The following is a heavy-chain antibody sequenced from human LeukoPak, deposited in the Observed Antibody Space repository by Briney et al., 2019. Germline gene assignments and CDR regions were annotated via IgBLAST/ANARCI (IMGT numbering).Heavy chain of an antibody. D-gene: IGHD3-22*01. J-gene: IGHJ3*02. CDR3: GLAAYYYDSSGSDDAFDI. V-gene: IGHV3-64D*08. Sequence: AGGSLRLSCSASGFNFNNYAMDWVRQAPGKGLEYVSAISSNGGSAYYADSVKGRCTISRDNSKNTLYLQMSSLRAEDTAVYYSGLAAYYYDSSGSDDAFDIWGQGTMVIVSS. CDR1: GFNFNNYA. CDR2: ISSNGGSA.